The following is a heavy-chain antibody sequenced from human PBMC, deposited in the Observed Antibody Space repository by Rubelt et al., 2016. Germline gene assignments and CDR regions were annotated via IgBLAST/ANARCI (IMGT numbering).Heavy chain of an antibody. CDR1: GGSISNRDYY. V-gene: IGHV4-31*03. CDR2: IFYSGNT. Sequence: QVQLQESGPGLVEPSQTLSLTCTVSGGSISNRDYYWSWIRQHPGKGLELVAYIFYSGNTYYNPSLKSRTPISVDTSKNQFSLKLTSVTAADTAVYYCARKGRSSVGHFDYWGQGILVTVSS. J-gene: IGHJ4*02. CDR3: ARKGRSSVGHFDY.